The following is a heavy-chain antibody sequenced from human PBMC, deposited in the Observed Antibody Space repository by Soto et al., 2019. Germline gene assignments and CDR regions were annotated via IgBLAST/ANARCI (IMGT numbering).Heavy chain of an antibody. CDR1: GFTFSSYS. V-gene: IGHV3-21*01. J-gene: IGHJ6*04. CDR2: ISSSSSYI. CDR3: ATSIHLGELSLSV. Sequence: GESLKISCAASGFTFSSYSMNWVRQAPGKGLEWVSSISSSSSYIYYADSVKGRFTISRDNAKNSLYLQMNSLRAEDTAVYYCATSIHLGELSLSVWGKGTTVTVSS. D-gene: IGHD3-16*02.